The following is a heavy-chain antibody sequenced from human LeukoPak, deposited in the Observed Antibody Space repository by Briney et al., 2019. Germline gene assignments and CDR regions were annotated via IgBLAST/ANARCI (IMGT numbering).Heavy chain of an antibody. CDR1: GGSFSGYY. CDR2: INHSGST. J-gene: IGHJ4*02. CDR3: ARESTLYGWYVDY. D-gene: IGHD2-21*01. V-gene: IGHV4-34*01. Sequence: SETLSLTCAVYGGSFSGYYWSWIRQPPGKGLEWIGEINHSGSTNYNPSLKSRVTISVDTSKNQFSLKLSSVTAADTAVYYCARESTLYGWYVDYWGQGTLVTVSS.